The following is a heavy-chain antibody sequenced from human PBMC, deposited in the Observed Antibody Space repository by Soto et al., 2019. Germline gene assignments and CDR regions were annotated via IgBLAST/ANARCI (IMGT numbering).Heavy chain of an antibody. J-gene: IGHJ4*02. CDR3: ARDLGTAMVTSYFDY. CDR2: ISAYNGNT. V-gene: IGHV1-18*01. CDR1: GYTFTSYG. D-gene: IGHD5-18*01. Sequence: ASVKVSCKASGYTFTSYGISWVRQAPGQGLEWMGWISAYNGNTNYAQKLQGRVTMTTDTSTSTAYMELRSLRSDDTAVYYCARDLGTAMVTSYFDYWGQGTLVTVSS.